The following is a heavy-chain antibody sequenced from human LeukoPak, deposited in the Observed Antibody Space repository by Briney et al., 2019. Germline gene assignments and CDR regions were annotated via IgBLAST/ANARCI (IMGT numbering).Heavy chain of an antibody. CDR2: IYTSGST. Sequence: SETLSLTCAVSGGSISSYYWSWIRQPAGKGLEWIGRIYTSGSTNYNPSLKSRVTMSVDTSKNQFSLKLSSVTAADTAVYYCARDVRVYSYGSSYYYYMDVWGKGTTVTVSS. V-gene: IGHV4-4*07. CDR3: ARDVRVYSYGSSYYYYMDV. J-gene: IGHJ6*03. CDR1: GGSISSYY. D-gene: IGHD5-18*01.